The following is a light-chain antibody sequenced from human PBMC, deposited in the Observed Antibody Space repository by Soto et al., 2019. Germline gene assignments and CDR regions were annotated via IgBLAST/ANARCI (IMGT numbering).Light chain of an antibody. V-gene: IGKV3-15*01. J-gene: IGKJ1*01. CDR3: QHYSTWLWT. Sequence: EIVMTQSPATLSVSPGERATLSCRASQSVSSKLAWYQQKPGQGPRLLIYGASTRATGIPARFSGSGSETEVTLTISSLQSEDFAVYYCQHYSTWLWTVGQGTKVEIK. CDR2: GAS. CDR1: QSVSSK.